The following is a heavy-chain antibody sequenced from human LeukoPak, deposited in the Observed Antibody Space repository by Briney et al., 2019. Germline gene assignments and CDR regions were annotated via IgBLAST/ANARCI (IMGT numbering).Heavy chain of an antibody. CDR2: IIPIFGTA. CDR1: GGTFSSYA. CDR3: ARGGYDILTGYYTDFDY. Sequence: AASVKVSCKASGGTFSSYAISWVRQAPGQGLEWMGGIIPIFGTANYAQKFQGRVTITADESTSTAYMELSSLRSEDTAVYYCARGGYDILTGYYTDFDYWGQGTLVTVSS. D-gene: IGHD3-9*01. J-gene: IGHJ4*02. V-gene: IGHV1-69*13.